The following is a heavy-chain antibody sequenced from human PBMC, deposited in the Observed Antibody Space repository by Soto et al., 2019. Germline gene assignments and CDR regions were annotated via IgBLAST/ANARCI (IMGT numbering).Heavy chain of an antibody. CDR3: ARTYRSGWYYFDY. CDR1: GFTFSSYA. CDR2: ISSDGSNK. Sequence: RLSCAASGFTFSSYAMHWVRQAPGKGLEWVTIISSDGSNKYYADSVKGRFTISRDSSKNTLFLQMNNLRPDDTAVYYCARTYRSGWYYFDYWGRGTLVTVSS. V-gene: IGHV3-30-3*01. J-gene: IGHJ4*02. D-gene: IGHD6-19*01.